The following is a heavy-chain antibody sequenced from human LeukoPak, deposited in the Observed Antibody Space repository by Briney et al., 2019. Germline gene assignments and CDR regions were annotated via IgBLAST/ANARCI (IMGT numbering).Heavy chain of an antibody. CDR3: ARDMHLNWLDP. Sequence: KSGGSLRLSCVASGFTFSTYGMHWVRQAPGKGLEWVAIIWNDGSNKYYVDSVKGRFTISRDNSKNTLYLQMNSLRAEDTAIYYCARDMHLNWLDPWGQGTLVTVSS. CDR2: IWNDGSNK. J-gene: IGHJ5*02. D-gene: IGHD2-2*01. CDR1: GFTFSTYG. V-gene: IGHV3-33*01.